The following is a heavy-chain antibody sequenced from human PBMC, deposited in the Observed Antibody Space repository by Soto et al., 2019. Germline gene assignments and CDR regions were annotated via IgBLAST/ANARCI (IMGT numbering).Heavy chain of an antibody. J-gene: IGHJ5*02. CDR1: GGSTRNYF. CDR3: ARYVNPYDTAVWFDP. Sequence: QVQLQESGPGLVKPSETLSLTCTVSGGSTRNYFWSWIRQPPGKGLEWIGCIYYSGTTNYNSSLKSRVTISLDTSKNQFSLGLRSVTAADTAVYYCARYVNPYDTAVWFDPWGQGTLVTVSS. D-gene: IGHD3-9*01. CDR2: IYYSGTT. V-gene: IGHV4-59*01.